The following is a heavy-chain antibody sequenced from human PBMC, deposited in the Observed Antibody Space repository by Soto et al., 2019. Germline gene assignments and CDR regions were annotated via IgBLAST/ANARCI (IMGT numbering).Heavy chain of an antibody. CDR2: IIPIFGTA. J-gene: IGHJ6*02. Sequence: TSVKVSCEDSGGSLSSYASSWVRQAPGQGLEWMGGIIPIFGTANYAQKFQGRVTITADESTSTAYMELSSLRSEDTAVYYCARDQEQQLVNYYYYGMDVWGQGTTVTVSS. V-gene: IGHV1-69*13. CDR3: ARDQEQQLVNYYYYGMDV. CDR1: GGSLSSYA. D-gene: IGHD6-13*01.